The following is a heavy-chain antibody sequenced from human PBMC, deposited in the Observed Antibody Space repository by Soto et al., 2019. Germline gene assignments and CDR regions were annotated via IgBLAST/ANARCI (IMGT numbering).Heavy chain of an antibody. Sequence: ASVKVSCKASGYTFTSYGISWVRQAPGQGLEWMGWISAYNGNTNYAQKLQGRVTMTTDTSTSTAYMELRSLRSDDTAVYYCAREDMYYHARSCWYDAFDNWGQGTMVTVS. CDR1: GYTFTSYG. D-gene: IGHD3-22*01. J-gene: IGHJ3*02. CDR2: ISAYNGNT. CDR3: AREDMYYHARSCWYDAFDN. V-gene: IGHV1-18*04.